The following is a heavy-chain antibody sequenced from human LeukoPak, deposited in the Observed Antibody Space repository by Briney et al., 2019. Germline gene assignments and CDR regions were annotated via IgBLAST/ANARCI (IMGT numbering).Heavy chain of an antibody. CDR2: IWYDGSNK. CDR3: AREDYDSSGYYPEGFDY. Sequence: GGSLRLSCAASGFTFSSYGMHWVRLAPGKGLEWVAVIWYDGSNKYYADSVKGRFTISRDNSKNTLYLQMNSLRAEDTAVYYCAREDYDSSGYYPEGFDYWGQGTLVTVSS. V-gene: IGHV3-33*01. D-gene: IGHD3-22*01. CDR1: GFTFSSYG. J-gene: IGHJ4*02.